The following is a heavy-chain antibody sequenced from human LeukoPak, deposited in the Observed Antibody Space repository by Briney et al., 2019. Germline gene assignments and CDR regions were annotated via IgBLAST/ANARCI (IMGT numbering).Heavy chain of an antibody. CDR2: INPNSGGT. Sequence: ASVKVSCKASGYTFTVYYMHWVRQAPGQGLEWMGWINPNSGGTNYVQKFQGRVTMTRDTSISTAYMELSRLRSDDTAVYYCATSSEGIQYIHWGQGTLVTVSS. D-gene: IGHD2/OR15-2a*01. CDR3: ATSSEGIQYIH. J-gene: IGHJ4*02. CDR1: GYTFTVYY. V-gene: IGHV1-2*02.